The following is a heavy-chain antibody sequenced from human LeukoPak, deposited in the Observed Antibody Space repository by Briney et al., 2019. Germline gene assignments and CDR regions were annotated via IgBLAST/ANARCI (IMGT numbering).Heavy chain of an antibody. Sequence: PSETLSLTCTVSGGSISSYYWSWIRQLPGKGLEWIGYIYYSGSTNYNPSLKSRVTISVDTSKNQFSLKLSSVTAADTAVYYCARSRNFWSGYGGYYMDVWGKGTTVTVSS. CDR1: GGSISSYY. D-gene: IGHD3-3*01. CDR2: IYYSGST. CDR3: ARSRNFWSGYGGYYMDV. J-gene: IGHJ6*03. V-gene: IGHV4-59*01.